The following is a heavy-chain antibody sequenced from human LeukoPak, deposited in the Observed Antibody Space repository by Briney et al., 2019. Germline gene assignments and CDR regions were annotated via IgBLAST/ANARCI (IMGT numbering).Heavy chain of an antibody. CDR2: IYYSGTT. Sequence: SETLSLTCTVSGGSISSSSHYWGWMRQPPGKGLEGIGSIYYSGTTYYNPSLKSRVTISVDTSKNQFSLRLNSVTAADTAVYYCTRGPRGYSTGWYYGMDVWGQGTTVTVSS. D-gene: IGHD6-19*01. CDR1: GGSISSSSHY. CDR3: TRGPRGYSTGWYYGMDV. J-gene: IGHJ6*02. V-gene: IGHV4-39*01.